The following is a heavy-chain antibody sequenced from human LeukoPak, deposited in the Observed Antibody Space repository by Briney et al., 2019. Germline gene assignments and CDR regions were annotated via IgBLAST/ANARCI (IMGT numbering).Heavy chain of an antibody. V-gene: IGHV3-23*01. Sequence: GGSLRLSCAASGFTFSSYAMSWVRQAPGKGLEGVSAISGSGGSTYYADSVNGRFTISRDNSKNTLSLQMTSLRAEDTAVYYCAKARQGAFDIWGQGTMVTVSS. CDR2: ISGSGGST. CDR3: AKARQGAFDI. CDR1: GFTFSSYA. J-gene: IGHJ3*02.